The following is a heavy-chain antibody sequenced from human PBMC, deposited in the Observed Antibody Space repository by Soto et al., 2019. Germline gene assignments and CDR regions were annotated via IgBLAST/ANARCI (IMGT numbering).Heavy chain of an antibody. V-gene: IGHV3-33*01. CDR1: GFTFSSFG. CDR3: ARSYDDSGGYFSPIDY. Sequence: QVQLVESGGGVVQPGRSLRLSCAASGFTFSSFGMHWVRQAPGKGLEWVAVIWFDGSSKYSADSVKGQFTISRDNSKNTMYLQMNSLRAEDTAVYYCARSYDDSGGYFSPIDYWGQGTLVTVSS. J-gene: IGHJ4*02. CDR2: IWFDGSSK. D-gene: IGHD3-22*01.